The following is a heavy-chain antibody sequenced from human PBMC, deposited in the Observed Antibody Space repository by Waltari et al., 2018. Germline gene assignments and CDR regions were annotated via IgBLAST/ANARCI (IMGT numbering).Heavy chain of an antibody. D-gene: IGHD1-26*01. CDR3: ARGSGSQAAY. CDR2: ISPKSGVT. Sequence: QVQLVQSGAEVKKSGASAEVSCKASGYTFTDYYIHWVRQAPGQGLEWMGWISPKSGVTNYAQKFQGRVTMTTDTSINTAYMFLRSLRSDDTAVYFCARGSGSQAAYWGQGTLVTVSS. CDR1: GYTFTDYY. V-gene: IGHV1-2*02. J-gene: IGHJ4*02.